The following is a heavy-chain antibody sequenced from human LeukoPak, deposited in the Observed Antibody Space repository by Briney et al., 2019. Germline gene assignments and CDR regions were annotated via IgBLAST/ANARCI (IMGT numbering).Heavy chain of an antibody. CDR1: GGTFSSYA. CDR2: IIPIFGTA. V-gene: IGHV1-69*13. D-gene: IGHD3-3*01. J-gene: IGHJ4*02. CDR3: ARDERVGTWYYDFWREPY. Sequence: SVKVSCKASGGTFSSYAISWVRQAPGQGLEWIGGIIPIFGTANYAQKFQGRVTITADESTSTAYMELSSLRSGDTAVYYCARDERVGTWYYDFWREPYWGQGTLVTVSS.